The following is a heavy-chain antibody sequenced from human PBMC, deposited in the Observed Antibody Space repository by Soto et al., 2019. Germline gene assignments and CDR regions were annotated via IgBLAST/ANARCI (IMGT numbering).Heavy chain of an antibody. CDR1: GGSISSGGYY. D-gene: IGHD6-13*01. Sequence: SETLSLTCTVSGGSISSGGYYWSWIRQHPGKGLEWIGYINYSGSTNYNPSLKSRLTISVDTSKNQFSLKLSSVTAADTAVYFCARVGALGSSSCFDYWGQGTLVTVSS. CDR2: INYSGST. CDR3: ARVGALGSSSCFDY. J-gene: IGHJ4*02. V-gene: IGHV4-31*03.